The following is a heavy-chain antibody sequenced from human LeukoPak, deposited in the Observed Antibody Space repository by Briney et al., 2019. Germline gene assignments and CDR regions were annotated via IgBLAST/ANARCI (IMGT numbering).Heavy chain of an antibody. CDR1: GGSISSYY. D-gene: IGHD3-22*01. CDR3: ARSDYDSSGYYPEAFDI. V-gene: IGHV4-59*01. CDR2: IYYSGST. J-gene: IGHJ3*02. Sequence: PSETLSLTCTVSGGSISSYYWSWIRQPPGKGLEWIGYIYYSGSTNYNPSLNSRVTISVDTSKNQFSLKLSSVTAADTAVYYCARSDYDSSGYYPEAFDIWGQGTMVTVSS.